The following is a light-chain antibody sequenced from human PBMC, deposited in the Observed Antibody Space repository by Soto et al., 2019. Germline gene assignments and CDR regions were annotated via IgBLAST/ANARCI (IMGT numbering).Light chain of an antibody. J-gene: IGKJ4*01. CDR2: GAS. V-gene: IGKV3-20*01. CDR1: LSVSSSY. CDR3: QQYGSSLLT. Sequence: EIVLTQSPGTLSLSPGERATLSCRDSLSVSSSYLAWYQQKPGQAPRLLIYGASSRATGIPDRFSGSGFGTDFTLTISRLEPEDFAVYYCQQYGSSLLTFGGGTKVDIK.